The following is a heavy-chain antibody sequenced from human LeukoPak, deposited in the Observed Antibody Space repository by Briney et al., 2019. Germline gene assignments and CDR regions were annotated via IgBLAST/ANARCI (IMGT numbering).Heavy chain of an antibody. J-gene: IGHJ4*02. CDR3: ARQTATCGGDCYYFDY. Sequence: NPSETLSLTCTVSGGSISSYYWSWIRQPPGKGLEWIGYIYTSGSTNYTPSLKSRVTISVDTSKTQFSLKLSSVTAADTAVYYCARQTATCGGDCYYFDYWGQGTLVTVSS. CDR2: IYTSGST. D-gene: IGHD2-21*02. V-gene: IGHV4-4*09. CDR1: GGSISSYY.